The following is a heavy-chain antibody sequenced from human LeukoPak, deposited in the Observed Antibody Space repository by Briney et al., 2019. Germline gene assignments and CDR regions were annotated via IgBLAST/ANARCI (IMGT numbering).Heavy chain of an antibody. CDR2: INHSGST. CDR3: ARGGRYYYDSSGYSTDY. J-gene: IGHJ4*02. Sequence: SETLSLTCAVYGGSFSGYYWSWIRQPPGKGLEWIGEINHSGSTNYNPSLKSRVTISVDTSKNQFSLKLSSVTAADTAVYYCARGGRYYYDSSGYSTDYWGQGTLVTVSS. D-gene: IGHD3-22*01. CDR1: GGSFSGYY. V-gene: IGHV4-34*01.